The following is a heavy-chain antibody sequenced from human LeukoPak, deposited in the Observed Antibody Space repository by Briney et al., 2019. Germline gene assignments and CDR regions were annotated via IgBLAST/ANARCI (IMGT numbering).Heavy chain of an antibody. J-gene: IGHJ4*02. D-gene: IGHD6-19*01. V-gene: IGHV1-18*01. CDR2: ISGYNDKK. CDR3: ARDRDSIAVAGSPRYCDY. CDR1: GYTLNTYG. Sequence: ALVKVSCKASGYTLNTYGVSWVRQAPGQGLEWMGWISGYNDKKEFAQKFQGRVTMTTDASTNTAYMELRSLTYDDTAVYYCARDRDSIAVAGSPRYCDYWGQGSLVTVSS.